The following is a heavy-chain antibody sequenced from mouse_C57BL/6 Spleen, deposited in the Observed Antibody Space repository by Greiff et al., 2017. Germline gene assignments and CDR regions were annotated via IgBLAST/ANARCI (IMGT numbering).Heavy chain of an antibody. CDR3: ARVYYGYGGAWFAD. Sequence: EVQLEESEGGLVQPGSSMKLSCTASGFTFSDYYMAWVRQVPEKGLEWVANINYDGSSTYYLDSLKSRFIISRDNAKNILYLQMSSLKSEDTATYYCARVYYGYGGAWFADWGQGTLVTVSA. CDR1: GFTFSDYY. V-gene: IGHV5-16*01. D-gene: IGHD2-2*01. J-gene: IGHJ3*01. CDR2: INYDGSST.